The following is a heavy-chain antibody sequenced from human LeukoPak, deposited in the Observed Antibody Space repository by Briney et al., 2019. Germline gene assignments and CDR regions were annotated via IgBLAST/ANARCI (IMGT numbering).Heavy chain of an antibody. Sequence: ASAKVSCKASGYTFTGYYIHWVRQAPGQGLEWMGWINPNSGGTNYAQKFQGRVTMTRDTSISTAYMELSRLRSDDTAVYYCARVKNYYDSSGYLYYSDYWGQGTLVTVSS. CDR1: GYTFTGYY. CDR3: ARVKNYYDSSGYLYYSDY. J-gene: IGHJ4*02. V-gene: IGHV1-2*02. D-gene: IGHD3-22*01. CDR2: INPNSGGT.